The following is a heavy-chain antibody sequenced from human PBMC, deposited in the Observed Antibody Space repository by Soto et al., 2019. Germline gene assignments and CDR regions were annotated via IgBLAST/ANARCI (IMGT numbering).Heavy chain of an antibody. D-gene: IGHD5-12*01. Sequence: SVKVSCKASWGTFANSGINWVRQAPGEGLEWMGGFIPISGTAYYADKFQGRVTISADESRTTTYMELSSLRSEDTAIYYCTRATSDYHSNWFGPWGQGTLVTVSS. CDR1: WGTFANSG. CDR3: TRATSDYHSNWFGP. CDR2: FIPISGTA. J-gene: IGHJ5*02. V-gene: IGHV1-69*13.